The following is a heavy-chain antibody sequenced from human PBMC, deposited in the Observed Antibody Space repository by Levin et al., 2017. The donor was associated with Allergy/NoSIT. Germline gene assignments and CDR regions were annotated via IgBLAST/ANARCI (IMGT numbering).Heavy chain of an antibody. CDR1: GFTFRSNW. CDR3: ARERNFKCGRSPCYVACDL. J-gene: IGHJ3*01. Sequence: PGGSLRLSCAASGFTFRSNWMHWVRQAPGKGLVWVPRTKDDGTETNYGASVKGRFTIPRDNAKNTLYLQMNSLRAEDTAVYYCARERNFKCGRSPCYVACDLWGQGTMVTVSS. CDR2: TKDDGTET. D-gene: IGHD2-2*01. V-gene: IGHV3-74*01.